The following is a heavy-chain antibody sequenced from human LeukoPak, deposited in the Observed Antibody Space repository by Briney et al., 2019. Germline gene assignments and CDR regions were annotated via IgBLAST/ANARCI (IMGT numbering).Heavy chain of an antibody. CDR1: GFSLTSGAVR. CDR2: ISGNDDK. CDR3: AHRSRGYGYGIDY. D-gene: IGHD5-18*01. V-gene: IGHV2-5*01. Sequence: SGPTLVNPTQSLTLTCSFSGFSLTSGAVRVGWIRQPPGKALEWLALISGNDDKDYSPSLKSRLTITKDTSKNQVVVTMANMDPVDTATYYCAHRSRGYGYGIDYWGQGTLVTVSS. J-gene: IGHJ4*02.